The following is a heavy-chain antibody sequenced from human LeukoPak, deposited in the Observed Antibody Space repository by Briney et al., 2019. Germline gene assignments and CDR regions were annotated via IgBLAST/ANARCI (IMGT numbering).Heavy chain of an antibody. CDR3: ARGDCSGGSCYN. J-gene: IGHJ4*02. D-gene: IGHD2-15*01. CDR1: GGSFSGYY. CDR2: INHSGST. Sequence: SETLSLTCAVYGGSFSGYYWSWIRQPPGKGLEWIGEINHSGSTSYNPSLKSRVTISVDTSKNQFSLKLSSVTAADTAVYYCARGDCSGGSCYNWGQGTLVTVSS. V-gene: IGHV4-34*01.